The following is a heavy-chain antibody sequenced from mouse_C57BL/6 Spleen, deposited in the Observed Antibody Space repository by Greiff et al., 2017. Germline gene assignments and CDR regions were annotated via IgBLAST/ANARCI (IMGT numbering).Heavy chain of an antibody. Sequence: VQLQQSGAELVKPGASVKLSCTASGFNIKDYYMHWVKQRTEQGLEWIGRIDPEDGETKYAPKFQGKATITAATSSTTAYLQLSSLTSEDTAVYYGAREDYCGSSLYWYFDVWGTGTTVTVSS. CDR1: GFNIKDYY. CDR2: IDPEDGET. CDR3: AREDYCGSSLYWYFDV. D-gene: IGHD1-1*01. J-gene: IGHJ1*03. V-gene: IGHV14-2*01.